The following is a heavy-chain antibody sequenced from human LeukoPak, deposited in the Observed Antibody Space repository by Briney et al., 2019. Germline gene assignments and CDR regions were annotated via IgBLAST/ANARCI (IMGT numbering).Heavy chain of an antibody. J-gene: IGHJ4*02. CDR3: ARGYSSGWYHKSDY. CDR1: GFTFSSYW. Sequence: GGSLRLSCAASGFTFSSYWMNWVRQAPGKGLEWVANINQDGSEKYYVDSVKGRFTISRDNAKNSLYLQMNSLRAEDTAVYYCARGYSSGWYHKSDYWGQGTLVTVSS. CDR2: INQDGSEK. D-gene: IGHD6-19*01. V-gene: IGHV3-7*01.